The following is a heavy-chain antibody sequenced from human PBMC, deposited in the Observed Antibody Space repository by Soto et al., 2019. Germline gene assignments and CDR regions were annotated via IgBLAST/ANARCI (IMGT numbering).Heavy chain of an antibody. CDR2: IYPGDSDI. J-gene: IGHJ5*01. D-gene: IGHD3-22*01. Sequence: PGESLKISCKGFGYRFTSYWIGWVRQMPGKGLEWMGIIYPGDSDIRYSPSFQGQVTISVDKSISTAYLQLSSLKASDTAMYYCARQTGTMMRVNWSDSWGQGTRVTVSS. CDR1: GYRFTSYW. V-gene: IGHV5-51*01. CDR3: ARQTGTMMRVNWSDS.